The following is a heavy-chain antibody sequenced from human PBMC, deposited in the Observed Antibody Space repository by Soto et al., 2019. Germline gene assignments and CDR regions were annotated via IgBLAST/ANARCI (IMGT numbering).Heavy chain of an antibody. V-gene: IGHV1-18*01. J-gene: IGHJ5*02. CDR3: ARDFRSYCSSTSCANWFDP. D-gene: IGHD2-2*01. Sequence: GASVKVSCKASGYTFTSYGISWVRQAPGQGLEWMGWISAYNGHTNYAQDLQGRVTMTTDTSTSIAYMELRSLRSADTAVYYGARDFRSYCSSTSCANWFDPWGQGTLVTVSS. CDR2: ISAYNGHT. CDR1: GYTFTSYG.